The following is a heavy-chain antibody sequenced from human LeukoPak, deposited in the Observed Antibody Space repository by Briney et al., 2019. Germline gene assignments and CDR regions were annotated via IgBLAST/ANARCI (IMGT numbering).Heavy chain of an antibody. D-gene: IGHD3-9*01. CDR3: ARHTIAFDI. Sequence: SETLSLTCAVHGGSFSGYYWSWIRQPPGKGLEWIGEINHSGSTNYNPSLKSRVTISVDTSKNQFSLKLSSVTAADTAVYYCARHTIAFDIWGQGTMVTVSS. V-gene: IGHV4-34*01. J-gene: IGHJ3*02. CDR2: INHSGST. CDR1: GGSFSGYY.